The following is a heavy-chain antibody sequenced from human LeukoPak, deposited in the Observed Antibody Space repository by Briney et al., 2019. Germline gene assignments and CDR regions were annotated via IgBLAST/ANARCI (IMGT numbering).Heavy chain of an antibody. CDR3: ARSGYYSYGMDV. Sequence: PSETLSLTCAVYGGSFSGYYWSWIRQPPGKGLEWIGEINHSGSTYYNPSLKSRVTISVDRSKNQFSLKLSSVTAADTAVYYCARSGYYSYGMDVWGQGTTVTVSS. J-gene: IGHJ6*02. CDR2: INHSGST. D-gene: IGHD3-3*01. CDR1: GGSFSGYY. V-gene: IGHV4-34*01.